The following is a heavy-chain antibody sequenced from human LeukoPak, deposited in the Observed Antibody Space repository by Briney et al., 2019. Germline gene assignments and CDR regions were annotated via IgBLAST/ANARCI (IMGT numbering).Heavy chain of an antibody. J-gene: IGHJ6*03. V-gene: IGHV4-59*12. CDR2: FYYSGST. Sequence: SETLSLTCTVSGGSISSYYWSWIRQPPGKGLERIGSFYYSGSTYYNPSLKSRVTISVDTSKNQFSLKLSSATAADTAVYYCARVASRHSYYYYMDVWGKGTTVTVSS. CDR3: ARVASRHSYYYYMDV. CDR1: GGSISSYY.